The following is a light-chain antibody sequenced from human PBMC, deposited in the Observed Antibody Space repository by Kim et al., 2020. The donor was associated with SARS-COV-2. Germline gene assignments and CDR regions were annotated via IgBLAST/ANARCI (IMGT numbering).Light chain of an antibody. CDR2: DVS. V-gene: IGLV2-14*03. J-gene: IGLJ2*01. CDR1: SIDGGGYNY. Sequence: PVQSFTNSCTGTSIDGGGYNYVYWDQQHPGKAPKLMIYDVSNRPSGVSNRFSGSKSGNTASLTISGLQAEDEADYYCSSYTSSSVVFGGGTQLTVL. CDR3: SSYTSSSVV.